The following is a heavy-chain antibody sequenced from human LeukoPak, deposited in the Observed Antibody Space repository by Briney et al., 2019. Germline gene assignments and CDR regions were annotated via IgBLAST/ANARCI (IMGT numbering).Heavy chain of an antibody. V-gene: IGHV4-4*02. J-gene: IGHJ6*03. CDR1: GGSISSNNW. Sequence: DPSGTLSLTCAVSGGSISSNNWWSWVRQPPGKGLEWIGEIYHSGSTNSNPSLKSRVTISLDKSKNQFSLKLKSVTAADTAVYYCARGFRRIVVAGTKYYYYMDVWGKGTTVTVSS. CDR3: ARGFRRIVVAGTKYYYYMDV. CDR2: IYHSGST. D-gene: IGHD6-19*01.